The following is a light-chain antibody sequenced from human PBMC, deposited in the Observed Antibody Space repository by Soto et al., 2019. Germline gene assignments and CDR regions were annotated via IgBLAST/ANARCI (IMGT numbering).Light chain of an antibody. V-gene: IGKV1-5*01. CDR1: TSISSW. CDR2: DSS. CDR3: QQYNSYSYT. Sequence: DIQMTQSPSTLSASVGDRVTITCRASTSISSWLAWYQQKPGKAPKLLIYDSSSLESGVPSRFSGSGSGTEFTLTISSLEPADFATYYCQQYNSYSYTFGQGTKLEIK. J-gene: IGKJ2*01.